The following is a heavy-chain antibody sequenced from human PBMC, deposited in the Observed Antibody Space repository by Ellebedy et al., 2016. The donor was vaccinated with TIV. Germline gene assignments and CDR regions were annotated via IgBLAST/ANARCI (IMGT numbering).Heavy chain of an antibody. Sequence: MPSETLSLTCAVDGGSFSGYSWSWIRKPPGKGLEWIGDINDHGSTNLNPSLKSRLTISVDTSRKQFSLKVNSLTAADTAVYYFARCPMRGWFDPWGQGTLVTVSS. D-gene: IGHD3-22*01. J-gene: IGHJ5*02. CDR1: GGSFSGYS. CDR2: INDHGST. CDR3: ARCPMRGWFDP. V-gene: IGHV4-34*01.